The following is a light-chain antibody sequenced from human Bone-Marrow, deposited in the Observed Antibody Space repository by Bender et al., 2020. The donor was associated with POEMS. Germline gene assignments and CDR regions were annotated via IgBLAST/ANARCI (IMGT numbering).Light chain of an antibody. CDR3: SSYTSSSSVI. V-gene: IGLV2-14*02. CDR2: EVS. CDR1: SSDVGSYNL. J-gene: IGLJ2*01. Sequence: QSALTQPASVSGSPGQSITISCTGTSSDVGSYNLVSWFQQHPNKAPKLMIYEVSKRPSGVSNRFSGSKSGNTASLTISGLQAGDEADYYCSSYTSSSSVIFGGGTKLTVL.